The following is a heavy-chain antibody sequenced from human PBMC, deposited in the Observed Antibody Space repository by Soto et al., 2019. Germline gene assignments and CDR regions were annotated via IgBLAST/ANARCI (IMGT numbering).Heavy chain of an antibody. CDR3: AKGRSYYYYYGVDV. J-gene: IGHJ6*02. CDR2: IIDSGGST. Sequence: VRLLESGGGLVQPGGSLRLSCAASGFTFSSCAMGWVRQAPGKGLEWVSDIIDSGGSTYYAASVKGRFTISRDNSKSTLYLQMNSLIAEDTALYYCAKGRSYYYYYGVDVWGQGTTVTVSS. V-gene: IGHV3-23*01. CDR1: GFTFSSCA.